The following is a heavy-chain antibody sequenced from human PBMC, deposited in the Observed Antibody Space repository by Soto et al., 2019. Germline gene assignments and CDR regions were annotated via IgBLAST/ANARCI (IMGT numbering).Heavy chain of an antibody. Sequence: GGSLRLSCAASGFTFSSYAMSWVRQAPGKGLEWVSAISGSGGSTYYADSVKGRFTISRDNSKNTLYLQMNSLRAEDTAVYYCARDLGSGWHYWYFDLWGRGTLVTVSS. V-gene: IGHV3-23*01. CDR3: ARDLGSGWHYWYFDL. D-gene: IGHD6-19*01. J-gene: IGHJ2*01. CDR2: ISGSGGST. CDR1: GFTFSSYA.